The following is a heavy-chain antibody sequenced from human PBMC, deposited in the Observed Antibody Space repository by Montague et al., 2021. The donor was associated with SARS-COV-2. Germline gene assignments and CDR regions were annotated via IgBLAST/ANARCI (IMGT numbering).Heavy chain of an antibody. D-gene: IGHD1-26*01. Sequence: SETLSLTCTVSGGSISPYYWSWIRQPPGKGLEWIGNINYTGSTNYNSSLKSRLTISVDTSENQFSLKVTSVTPADTAVYYCAGVGWGLRVGDYCFDYWGQGTLVTVSS. CDR2: INYTGST. J-gene: IGHJ4*02. CDR1: GGSISPYY. V-gene: IGHV4-59*01. CDR3: AGVGWGLRVGDYCFDY.